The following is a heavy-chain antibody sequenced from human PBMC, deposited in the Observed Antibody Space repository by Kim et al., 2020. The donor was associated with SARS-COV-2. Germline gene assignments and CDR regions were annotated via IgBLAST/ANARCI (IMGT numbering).Heavy chain of an antibody. Sequence: YSADAGKGRLTISRDSSKRTLYLQMNSLRAEDTAVYYCAKDGGGFVRFDYWGQGTLVTVSS. J-gene: IGHJ4*02. V-gene: IGHV3-23*01. CDR3: AKDGGGFVRFDY. D-gene: IGHD3-16*01.